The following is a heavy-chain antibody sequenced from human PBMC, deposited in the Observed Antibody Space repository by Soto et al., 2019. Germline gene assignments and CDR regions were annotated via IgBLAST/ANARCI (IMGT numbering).Heavy chain of an antibody. Sequence: SETLSLTFTVPGASISSYYWSWIPQPPGKGLEWIGYIYYSGSTNYNPSLKSRVTISVDTSKNQFSLKLSSVTAADTAVYYCARELYSNYAYFDYWGQGTLVTVSS. D-gene: IGHD4-4*01. J-gene: IGHJ4*02. CDR2: IYYSGST. CDR3: ARELYSNYAYFDY. V-gene: IGHV4-59*01. CDR1: GASISSYY.